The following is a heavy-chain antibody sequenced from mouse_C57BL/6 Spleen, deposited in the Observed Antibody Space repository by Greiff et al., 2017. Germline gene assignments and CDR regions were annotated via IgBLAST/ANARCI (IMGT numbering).Heavy chain of an antibody. Sequence: QVHVKQSGAELVRPGSSVKLSCKASGYTFTSYWMDWVKQRPGQGLEWIGNIYPSDSETPYNQKFKDKATLTVDKSSSTAYMQLSSLTSEDSAVYYCATGDGNYGAWFAYWGQGTLVTVSA. CDR2: IYPSDSET. D-gene: IGHD2-1*01. J-gene: IGHJ3*01. CDR3: ATGDGNYGAWFAY. V-gene: IGHV1-61*01. CDR1: GYTFTSYW.